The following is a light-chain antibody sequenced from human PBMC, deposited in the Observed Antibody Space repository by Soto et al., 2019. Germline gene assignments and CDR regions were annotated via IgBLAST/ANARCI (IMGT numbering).Light chain of an antibody. V-gene: IGKV3-11*01. CDR3: QNRNRWPLA. CDR1: QSVDTY. CDR2: DAS. J-gene: IGKJ4*01. Sequence: EIVLTQSPATLSLSPGERATLSCRASQSVDTYLAWYQHRPGQAPRLLIYDASNRATGISARFSGSGFGTDLTLTISSLEPEDFAFYYCQNRNRWPLAFGGGTKVEIK.